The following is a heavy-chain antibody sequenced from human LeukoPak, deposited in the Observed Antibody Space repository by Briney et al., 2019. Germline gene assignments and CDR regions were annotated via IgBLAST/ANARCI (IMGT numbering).Heavy chain of an antibody. CDR2: INPSGGST. Sequence: ASVKVSCKASGYIFTGYYMHWVRQAPGQGLEWMGIINPSGGSTTYAQKFRGRLTMTRDMSTSTVYMELSSLRSEDTAVYYCARGSRPVYNLLTGKRYFDYWGQGTLVTVSS. CDR3: ARGSRPVYNLLTGKRYFDY. J-gene: IGHJ4*02. CDR1: GYIFTGYY. V-gene: IGHV1-46*01. D-gene: IGHD3-9*01.